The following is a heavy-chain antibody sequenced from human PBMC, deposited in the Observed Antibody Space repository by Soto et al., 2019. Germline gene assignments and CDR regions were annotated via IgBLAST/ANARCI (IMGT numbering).Heavy chain of an antibody. CDR1: GFTVTSHF. J-gene: IGHJ6*02. D-gene: IGHD3-3*01. CDR2: VYSGGTT. Sequence: EVRLVETGGGLIQPGGSLRLSCAASGFTVTSHFMTWVRQAPGKGLDCVSVVYSGGTTYYADSVKGRFTISRDNSKNTLYLQMNSLRAEDTAVYYCARGVTNFGVVTRGRMDVWGQGTTVTVSS. CDR3: ARGVTNFGVVTRGRMDV. V-gene: IGHV3-53*02.